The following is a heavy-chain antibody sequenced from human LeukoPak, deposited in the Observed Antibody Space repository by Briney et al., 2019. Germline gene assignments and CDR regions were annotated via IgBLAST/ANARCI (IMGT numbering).Heavy chain of an antibody. CDR1: GGSISSYY. CDR2: IYYSGST. D-gene: IGHD2-21*01. J-gene: IGHJ3*02. V-gene: IGHV4-59*01. CDR3: ARDSLHCGGDCYSDAFDI. Sequence: SETLSLTCTVSGGSISSYYWSWIRQPPGKGLEWIGYIYYSGSTNYNLSLKSRVTISVDTSKNQFSLKLSSVTAADTAVYYCARDSLHCGGDCYSDAFDIWGQGTMVTVSS.